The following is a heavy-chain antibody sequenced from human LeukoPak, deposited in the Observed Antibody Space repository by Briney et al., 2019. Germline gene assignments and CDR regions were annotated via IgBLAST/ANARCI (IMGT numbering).Heavy chain of an antibody. CDR2: ICTSGST. J-gene: IGHJ6*03. CDR1: GGSISSGSWY. CDR3: ARRLGRKFGERFYYYHYMDG. Sequence: SQTLSLTCTVSGGSISSGSWYWSWLRQPAGKGLEWIGCICTSGSTNYNHSRKSRITISADTSKNQFSLKLSSVTAADTAVYYCARRLGRKFGERFYYYHYMDGWGEGTTLTISS. D-gene: IGHD3-10*01. V-gene: IGHV4-61*02.